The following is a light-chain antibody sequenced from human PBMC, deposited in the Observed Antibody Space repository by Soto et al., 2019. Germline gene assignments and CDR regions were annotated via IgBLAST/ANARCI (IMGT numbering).Light chain of an antibody. Sequence: EIVMTQSPATLSVSPGERASLSCRASQSVSSNLAWFQKKPGQAPRLLIYGASTRATGIPARFSGSGSGTEFTLTISSLQSEDFAVYYCQQHSHWPPWTFGQGTRVEIQ. CDR3: QQHSHWPPWT. CDR2: GAS. J-gene: IGKJ1*01. V-gene: IGKV3-15*01. CDR1: QSVSSN.